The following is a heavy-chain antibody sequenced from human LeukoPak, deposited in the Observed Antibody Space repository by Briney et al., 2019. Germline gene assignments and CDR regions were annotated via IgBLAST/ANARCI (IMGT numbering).Heavy chain of an antibody. CDR3: TTEVHYDPRWADY. CDR1: GFTFSSYG. V-gene: IGHV3-30*03. J-gene: IGHJ4*02. CDR2: ISYDGSNK. Sequence: PGRSLRLSCAASGFTFSSYGMHWVRQAPGKGLEWVAVISYDGSNKYYADSVKGRFTISRDNSKNTLYLQMNSLKTEDTAVYYCTTEVHYDPRWADYWGQGTLVTVSS. D-gene: IGHD3-22*01.